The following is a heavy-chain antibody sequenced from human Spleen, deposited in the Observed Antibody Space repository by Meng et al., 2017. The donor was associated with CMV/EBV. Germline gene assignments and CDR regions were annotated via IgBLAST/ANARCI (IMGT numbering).Heavy chain of an antibody. CDR1: GFTFDDYT. CDR3: AKGIGAAIVLAFDP. Sequence: GESLKISCAASGFTFDDYTIHWVLQVPGKGLEWVSLITWNDGSTFYADSVKGRFTISRDNSKNSLSLQMNSLKSEDTALYYCAKGIGAAIVLAFDPWGQGTLVTVSS. J-gene: IGHJ5*02. CDR2: ITWNDGST. V-gene: IGHV3-43*01. D-gene: IGHD2-2*01.